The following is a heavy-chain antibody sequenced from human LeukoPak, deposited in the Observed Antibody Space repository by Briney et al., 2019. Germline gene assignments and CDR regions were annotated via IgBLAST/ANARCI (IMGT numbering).Heavy chain of an antibody. CDR2: IYHSGST. Sequence: NPSETLSLTCTVSGYSISSGYYWGWIRQPPGKGLEWIGSIYHSGSTYYNPSLKSRVTISVDTSKNQFSLKLSSVTAADTAMYYCARVNSGWSLYWGQGTLVTVSS. V-gene: IGHV4-38-2*02. J-gene: IGHJ4*02. CDR3: ARVNSGWSLY. CDR1: GYSISSGYY. D-gene: IGHD6-19*01.